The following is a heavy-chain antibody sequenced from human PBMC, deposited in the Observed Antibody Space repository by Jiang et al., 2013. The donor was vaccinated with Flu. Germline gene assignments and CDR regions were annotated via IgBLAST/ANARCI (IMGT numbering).Heavy chain of an antibody. Sequence: SGSGLVKPSGTLSLTCTVSGGSFTGFYWTWIRQSPGKKLEWIAYVSSSGTSKPEPLLKSRVTISADQSKNQFTLHLNSVTAADTAVYFCARGVGFGGNTNYFDRWAGEPWSPSP. J-gene: IGHJ5*02. V-gene: IGHV4-4*08. CDR1: GGSFTGFY. CDR3: ARGVGFGGNTNYFDR. CDR2: VSSSGTS. D-gene: IGHD4-23*01.